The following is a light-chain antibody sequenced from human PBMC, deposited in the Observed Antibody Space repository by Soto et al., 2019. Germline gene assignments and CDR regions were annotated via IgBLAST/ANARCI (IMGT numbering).Light chain of an antibody. J-gene: IGKJ1*01. CDR3: QQYGTSPWP. V-gene: IGKV3-20*01. Sequence: GLTQSPDTLSLSPGERATLSFRASQTVTSNYFGWYQQKPGQAPRLVIYGASRRATGIPDRFSGSGSGTDFTLTISRLEPEDFAVYYCQQYGTSPWPFGQGSK. CDR1: QTVTSNY. CDR2: GAS.